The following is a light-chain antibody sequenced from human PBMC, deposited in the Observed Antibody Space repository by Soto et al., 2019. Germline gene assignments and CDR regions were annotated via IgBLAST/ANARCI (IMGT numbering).Light chain of an antibody. Sequence: DIQMTQSPSSLSASVGDRVTITCRASQTISSFLNWYQHKPGKAPKLLIYAASSLQSGVPSRFSGSGSGTDFTLTITSLQPEDFATYYCQQSYSTSWTLGQGTQVEIK. CDR3: QQSYSTSWT. CDR2: AAS. V-gene: IGKV1-39*01. CDR1: QTISSF. J-gene: IGKJ1*01.